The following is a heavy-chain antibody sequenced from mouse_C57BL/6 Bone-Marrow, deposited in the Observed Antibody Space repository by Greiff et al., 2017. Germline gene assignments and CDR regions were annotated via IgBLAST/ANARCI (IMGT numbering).Heavy chain of an antibody. CDR2: INPNNGGT. D-gene: IGHD1-1*01. V-gene: IGHV1-26*01. CDR3: ARDYYGSSWYFDY. J-gene: IGHJ2*01. Sequence: VQLQQSGPELVKPGASVKISCKASGYTFTVYYMNWVKQSHGKSLEWIGDINPNNGGTSYNQKLKGKATLTVDKSSSTAYMELRSLTSEDSAVYYCARDYYGSSWYFDYWGQGTILTVSS. CDR1: GYTFTVYY.